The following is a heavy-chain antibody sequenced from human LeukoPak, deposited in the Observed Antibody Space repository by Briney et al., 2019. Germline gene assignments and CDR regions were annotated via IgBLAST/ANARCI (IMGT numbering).Heavy chain of an antibody. J-gene: IGHJ4*02. Sequence: ASVKVSCKASGYTFTGYYMHWVRQAPGQGLEWMGWINPNSGGTNYAQKFQGRVTMTRDTSISTAYMELSRLRSDDTAVYYCARDRLVIAMVRGVSLNYWGQGTLVTVSS. D-gene: IGHD3-10*01. V-gene: IGHV1-2*02. CDR2: INPNSGGT. CDR1: GYTFTGYY. CDR3: ARDRLVIAMVRGVSLNY.